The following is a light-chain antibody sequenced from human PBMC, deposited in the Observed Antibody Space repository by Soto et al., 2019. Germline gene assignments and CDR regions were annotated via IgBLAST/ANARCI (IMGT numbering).Light chain of an antibody. Sequence: QSVLTQPPSASGTPGQKVTISCSGNSTKIGDNYVYWHQQLPGTAPKLLIYRNNQRPSGVPVRFSGSKSGTSASLAISGLRSEDEADYYCAAWDDSLSGYVFGPGTKVTVL. CDR3: AAWDDSLSGYV. J-gene: IGLJ1*01. CDR2: RNN. V-gene: IGLV1-47*01. CDR1: STKIGDNY.